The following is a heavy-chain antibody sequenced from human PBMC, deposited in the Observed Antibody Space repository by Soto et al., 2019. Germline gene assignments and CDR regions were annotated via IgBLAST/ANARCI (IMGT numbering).Heavy chain of an antibody. Sequence: PGGSLRLSCAAYGFTFSSYGMHWVRQAPGKGLEWVAVIWYDGSNKYYADSVKGRFTISRDNSKNTLYLQMNSLRAEDTAVYYCARGESALAFDIWGQGTMVTVSS. V-gene: IGHV3-33*01. CDR2: IWYDGSNK. CDR3: ARGESALAFDI. J-gene: IGHJ3*02. CDR1: GFTFSSYG.